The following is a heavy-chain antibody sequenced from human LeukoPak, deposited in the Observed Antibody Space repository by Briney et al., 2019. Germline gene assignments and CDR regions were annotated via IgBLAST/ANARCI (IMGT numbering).Heavy chain of an antibody. D-gene: IGHD1-26*01. V-gene: IGHV1-18*01. CDR1: GYTFTSYG. J-gene: IGHJ6*02. CDR2: ISAYNGNT. CDR3: ARGSGRHHYYYGMDV. Sequence: ASVKVSCNASGYTFTSYGISWVRQAPGQGLEWMGWISAYNGNTNYAQKLQGRVTITRDTSTSTAYMELRSLRSDDTAVYYCARGSGRHHYYYGMDVWGQGTTVTVSS.